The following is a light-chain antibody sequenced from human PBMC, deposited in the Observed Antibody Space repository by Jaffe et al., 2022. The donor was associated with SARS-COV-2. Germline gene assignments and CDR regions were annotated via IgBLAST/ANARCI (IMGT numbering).Light chain of an antibody. J-gene: IGKJ2*01. Sequence: EIVLTQSPGTLSLSPGERATLSCRASQSVSSSYLAWYHHKPGQAPRLLMYRASTRATGIPGRFSGSGSGTDFTLTISGLEPEDFAVYYCQQYGSSPTTFGQGTKVEIK. CDR1: QSVSSSY. CDR2: RAS. CDR3: QQYGSSPTT. V-gene: IGKV3-20*01.